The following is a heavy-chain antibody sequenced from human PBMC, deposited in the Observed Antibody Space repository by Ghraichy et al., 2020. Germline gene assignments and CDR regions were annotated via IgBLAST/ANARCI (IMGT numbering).Heavy chain of an antibody. J-gene: IGHJ6*02. Sequence: ESLNISCAVYGGSFSGYYRSWIRQPPGKGLEWIGEINHSGSTNYNPSLKSRVTISVDTSKNQFSLKLSSVTAADTAVYYCARGQKARYYYDSSGYSRSYYGMDVWGQGTTVTVSS. D-gene: IGHD3-22*01. V-gene: IGHV4-34*01. CDR3: ARGQKARYYYDSSGYSRSYYGMDV. CDR1: GGSFSGYY. CDR2: INHSGST.